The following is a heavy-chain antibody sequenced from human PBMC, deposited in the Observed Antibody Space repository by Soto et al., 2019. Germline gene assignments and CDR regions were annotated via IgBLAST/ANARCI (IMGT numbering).Heavy chain of an antibody. CDR3: ARFRWGSPYGMDV. CDR1: GDSISTYY. Sequence: QVQLQESGPGLVKPSETLSLTCTVSGDSISTYYWSWIRQPPGKGLEWIGYIYYSGSTNYNPSLKSRVTTAVDTSKNQCALKLSSVTAADTAVYYGARFRWGSPYGMDVWGQGTTVTVFS. V-gene: IGHV4-59*01. CDR2: IYYSGST. D-gene: IGHD2-21*01. J-gene: IGHJ6*02.